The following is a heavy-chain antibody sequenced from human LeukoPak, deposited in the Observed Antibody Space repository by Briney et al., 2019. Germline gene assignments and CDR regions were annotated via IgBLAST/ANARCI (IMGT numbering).Heavy chain of an antibody. CDR1: GYTFTGYY. CDR2: INPNSGGT. D-gene: IGHD2-2*01. Sequence: ASVKVSCKASGYTFTGYYMHWVRQAPGQGLEWMGWINPNSGGTNYAQKFQGRVNMTRDTSISTAYMELSRLRSDDTAVYYCARNVQIVVVPAAAGAFDIWGQGTMVTVSS. CDR3: ARNVQIVVVPAAAGAFDI. J-gene: IGHJ3*02. V-gene: IGHV1-2*02.